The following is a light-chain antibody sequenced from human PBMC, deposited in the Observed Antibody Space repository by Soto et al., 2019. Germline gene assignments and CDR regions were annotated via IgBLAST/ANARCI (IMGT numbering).Light chain of an antibody. J-gene: IGLJ1*01. CDR2: EVT. V-gene: IGLV2-23*02. CDR1: SSDVENYKL. Sequence: QSVLNQPASVSGAAGQAVTISCTATSSDVENYKLVSWYQQHPGKAPKLIIYEVTKRPSGVSNRFSGSKSANTASLTISGLQPEDEADYYCCSSVGSYVFGTGTKVTVL. CDR3: CSSVGSYV.